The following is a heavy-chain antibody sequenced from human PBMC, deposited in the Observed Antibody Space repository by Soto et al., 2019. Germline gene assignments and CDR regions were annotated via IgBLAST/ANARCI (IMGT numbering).Heavy chain of an antibody. D-gene: IGHD6-19*01. V-gene: IGHV3-30-3*01. CDR2: ISYDGSNK. CDR3: AKGVPGIAVAGTGYFQH. Sequence: GGSLRLSCAVSGFTFSSYAMHWVRQAPGKGLEWVAVISYDGSNKYYADSVKGRFTISRDNSKNTLYLQMNSLRAEDTAVYYCAKGVPGIAVAGTGYFQHWGQGTLVTV. CDR1: GFTFSSYA. J-gene: IGHJ1*01.